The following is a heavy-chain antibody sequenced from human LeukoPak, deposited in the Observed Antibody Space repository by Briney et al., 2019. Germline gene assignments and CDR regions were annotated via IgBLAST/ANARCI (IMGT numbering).Heavy chain of an antibody. Sequence: ASVKVSCKASGYTFTSYVISGVRQAPGQGGEGMGWISYYNGNTINAQKLKGRVTMTTDTSTSTPYMELKSLRSDDTAVYYCAKAHVPQRNRGFDPWGQGTLVTVSS. D-gene: IGHD1-1*01. CDR1: GYTFTSYV. J-gene: IGHJ5*02. CDR2: ISYYNGNT. V-gene: IGHV1-18*01. CDR3: AKAHVPQRNRGFDP.